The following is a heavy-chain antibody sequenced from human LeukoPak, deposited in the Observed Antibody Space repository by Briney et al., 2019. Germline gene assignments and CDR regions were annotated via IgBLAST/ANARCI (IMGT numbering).Heavy chain of an antibody. Sequence: PGGSLRLSCAASGFTFYNSGLGWVRQAPGKGLEWVPSISGSGGATYYADSVKSRFTISRDDSKNTLYLQMNSLRAEDTAVYYCAIEQWELKYWGQGTLVTVSS. CDR3: AIEQWELKY. CDR1: GFTFYNSG. D-gene: IGHD1-26*01. J-gene: IGHJ4*02. V-gene: IGHV3-23*01. CDR2: ISGSGGAT.